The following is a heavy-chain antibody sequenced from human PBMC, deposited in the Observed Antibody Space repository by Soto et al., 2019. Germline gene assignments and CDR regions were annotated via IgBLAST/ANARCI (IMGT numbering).Heavy chain of an antibody. J-gene: IGHJ6*02. CDR2: ISGYNGNT. V-gene: IGHV1-18*01. Sequence: ASVKVSCKTSGYNFSNYGINWVRQAPGQGLEWMGWISGYNGNTNYAQTVQGRVTMTTDTSTGTVYMELRSLKSDDTAIYYCSRFIMVGGWFDPNYYHGMDVWGQGTTVTVSS. CDR3: SRFIMVGGWFDPNYYHGMDV. CDR1: GYNFSNYG. D-gene: IGHD6-19*01.